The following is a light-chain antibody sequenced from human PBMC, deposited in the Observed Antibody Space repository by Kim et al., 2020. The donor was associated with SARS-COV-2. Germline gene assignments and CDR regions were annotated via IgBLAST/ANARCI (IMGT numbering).Light chain of an antibody. J-gene: IGLJ1*01. CDR1: YTNLRFNP. V-gene: IGLV1-44*01. Sequence: GQRITIYCAGSYTNLRFNPVNWYRHLPGTAPKLLIYHNDQRPSGVPGRFSGSKSDTSVSLAISGLRSEDEGDYYCATWDDSLNAYVFGTGTKVSVL. CDR2: HND. CDR3: ATWDDSLNAYV.